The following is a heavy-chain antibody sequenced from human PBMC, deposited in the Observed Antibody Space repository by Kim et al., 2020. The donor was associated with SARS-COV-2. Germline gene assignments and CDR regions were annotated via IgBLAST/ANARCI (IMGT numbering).Heavy chain of an antibody. CDR3: AREGAVSGPPPGYYYYGMDV. Sequence: ASVKVSCTASGYAFTTYAITWVRQAPGQGLEWMGWISAYNGKTIYAQKFQGRVTLTIEPSTSTAYMEVRSLRFDDTALYYCAREGAVSGPPPGYYYYGMDVWGQGTTVTVSS. CDR1: GYAFTTYA. D-gene: IGHD1-26*01. CDR2: ISAYNGKT. J-gene: IGHJ6*02. V-gene: IGHV1-18*01.